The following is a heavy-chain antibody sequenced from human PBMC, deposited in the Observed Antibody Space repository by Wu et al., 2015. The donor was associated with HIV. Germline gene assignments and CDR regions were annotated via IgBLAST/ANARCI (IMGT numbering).Heavy chain of an antibody. V-gene: IGHV1-2*02. CDR2: INPNSGGT. D-gene: IGHD6-13*01. CDR1: GYTFTGYY. J-gene: IGHJ4*02. CDR3: ARVYFGAWSAAAGYYFDY. Sequence: QVQLVQSGAEVKKPGASVKVSCKASGYTFTGYYMHWVRQAPGQGLEWMGWINPNSGGTNYAQKFQGRVTMTRDTSISTAYMELSRLRSDDTAVYYCARVYFGAWSAAAGYYFDYWGQGTLVTVSS.